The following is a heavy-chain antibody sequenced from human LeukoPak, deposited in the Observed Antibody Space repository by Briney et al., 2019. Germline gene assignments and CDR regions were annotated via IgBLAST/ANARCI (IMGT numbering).Heavy chain of an antibody. Sequence: GGSLRLSCAASGFTFSSYAMSWVRQAPGKGLEWVSYISSSSSTIYYADSVKGRFTISRDNAKNSLYLQMNSLRAEDTAVYYCARGLTTVTTYAFDIWGQGTMVTVSS. CDR2: ISSSSSTI. CDR3: ARGLTTVTTYAFDI. V-gene: IGHV3-48*01. D-gene: IGHD4-17*01. J-gene: IGHJ3*02. CDR1: GFTFSSYA.